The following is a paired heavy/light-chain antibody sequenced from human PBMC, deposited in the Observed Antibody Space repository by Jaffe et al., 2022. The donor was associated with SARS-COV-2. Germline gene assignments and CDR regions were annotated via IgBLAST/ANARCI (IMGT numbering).Light chain of an antibody. J-gene: IGKJ4*01. CDR1: QDIRSW. CDR3: QQSSSFPLT. CDR2: AAS. Sequence: DIQMTQSPSSVSASVGDRVSITCRASQDIRSWLAWYQQIPGKAPKLLISAASSLQSGVPSRFRGSGSGTDFTLTISYLQPEDFATYSCQQSSSFPLTFGGGTKVEIK. V-gene: IGKV1-12*01.
Heavy chain of an antibody. CDR1: GFRFEDYD. CDR3: ARIRVVSYGSGSDRGYYYHMDV. Sequence: EVQLVESGGGVVRPGGSLRLSCAVSGFRFEDYDMSWVRQAPGKGLEWVCDINWNGDITRYSDSVKGRFTISRDNAKNSLYLQMNSLRAEDTALYHCARIRVVSYGSGSDRGYYYHMDVWGKGTTVTVS. CDR2: INWNGDIT. D-gene: IGHD3-10*01. J-gene: IGHJ6*03. V-gene: IGHV3-20*01.